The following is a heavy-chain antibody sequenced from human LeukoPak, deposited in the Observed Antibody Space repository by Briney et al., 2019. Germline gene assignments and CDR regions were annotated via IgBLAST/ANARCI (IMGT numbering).Heavy chain of an antibody. CDR1: GFTITSYN. Sequence: GGSLRLSCVASGFTITSYNMNWVRQAPGKGLEWVASITSGSDYIYYADSVKGRFTISRDNAKNSLYLQMNSLRAEDTAVYYCARDGYSSSWTNYYYYYMDVWGKGTTVTVSS. D-gene: IGHD6-13*01. J-gene: IGHJ6*03. V-gene: IGHV3-21*01. CDR2: ITSGSDYI. CDR3: ARDGYSSSWTNYYYYYMDV.